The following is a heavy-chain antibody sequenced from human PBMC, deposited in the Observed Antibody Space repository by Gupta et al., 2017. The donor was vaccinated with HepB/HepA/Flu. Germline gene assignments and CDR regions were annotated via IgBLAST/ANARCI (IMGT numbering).Heavy chain of an antibody. CDR3: AKAGSWRFDY. D-gene: IGHD6-19*01. V-gene: IGHV3-74*01. CDR2: INDDGSTI. J-gene: IGHJ4*02. Sequence: EVQLVESGGGSVQPGWSLRLSCAGSGFTFSTSWVHWVRQGPGKGLEWLSRINDDGSTIDYADSVKGRFTISRDNAKNTLYLQMNSLRAEDTAVYYCAKAGSWRFDYWGQGSLVTVSS. CDR1: GFTFSTSW.